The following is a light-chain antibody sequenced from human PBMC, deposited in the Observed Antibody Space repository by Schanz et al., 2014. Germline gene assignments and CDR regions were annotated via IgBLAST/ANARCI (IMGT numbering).Light chain of an antibody. Sequence: QSALTQPASVSGSPGQSITISCTGSSSDVGGYNFVSWYQHHPGQAPKILIYDVSKRPSGVYPRFSGSKSGNTASLTISGLQPEDDADYYCCSSEGDNTLRFGGGTKLTVL. J-gene: IGLJ3*02. CDR3: CSSEGDNTLR. V-gene: IGLV2-23*02. CDR1: SSDVGGYNF. CDR2: DVS.